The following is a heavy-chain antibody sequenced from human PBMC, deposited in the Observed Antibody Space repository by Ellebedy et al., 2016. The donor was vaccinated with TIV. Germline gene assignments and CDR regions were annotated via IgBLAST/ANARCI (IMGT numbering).Heavy chain of an antibody. D-gene: IGHD4-23*01. CDR1: GGSISSYY. Sequence: SETLSLXCTVSGGSISSYYWSWIRQPPGKGLEWIGYIYYSGSTNYNPSLKSRVTISVDTSKNQFSLKLSSVTAADTAVYYCARGRRTVGSDYWGQGTLVTVSS. CDR3: ARGRRTVGSDY. CDR2: IYYSGST. J-gene: IGHJ4*02. V-gene: IGHV4-59*01.